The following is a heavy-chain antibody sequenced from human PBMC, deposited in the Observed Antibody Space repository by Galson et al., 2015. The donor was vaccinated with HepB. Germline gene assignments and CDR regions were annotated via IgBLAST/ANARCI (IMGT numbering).Heavy chain of an antibody. Sequence: SVKVSCKASGVTFSSYTISWVRQAPGQGLEWMGRIIPILGIANYAQKFQGRVTITADKSTSTAYMQLSSLRSEDTAVYYCAREDYDILTGYQGLYGMDVWGQGTTVTVSS. V-gene: IGHV1-69*04. CDR3: AREDYDILTGYQGLYGMDV. CDR1: GVTFSSYT. CDR2: IIPILGIA. D-gene: IGHD3-9*01. J-gene: IGHJ6*02.